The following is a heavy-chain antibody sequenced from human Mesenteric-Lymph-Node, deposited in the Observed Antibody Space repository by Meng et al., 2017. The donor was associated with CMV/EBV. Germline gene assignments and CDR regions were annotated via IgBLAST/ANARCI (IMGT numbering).Heavy chain of an antibody. CDR1: GYSFTSYW. V-gene: IGHV5-51*01. CDR2: IYPSDSDT. D-gene: IGHD3-16*01. Sequence: GESLKISCKGSGYSFTSYWIGWVRQMPGKGLECMGIIYPSDSDTRYSPAFQGQVTMSVDKSISTAYLQWSSLKASDTAIYYCARQLGEALPEGSSSYYYGMDVWGQGTSVTVSS. J-gene: IGHJ6*02. CDR3: ARQLGEALPEGSSSYYYGMDV.